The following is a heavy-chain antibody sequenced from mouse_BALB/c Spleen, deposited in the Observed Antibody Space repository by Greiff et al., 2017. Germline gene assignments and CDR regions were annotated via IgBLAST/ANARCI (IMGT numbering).Heavy chain of an antibody. CDR1: GFYIKDTY. J-gene: IGHJ4*01. Sequence: VQLQQSGAELVKPGASVKLSCTASGFYIKDTYMHWVKQRPEQGLEWIGRIDPANGNTKYDPKFQGKATITADTSSNTAYLQLSSLTSEDTAVYYCARMSMDYWGQGTSVTVSS. CDR3: ARMSMDY. CDR2: IDPANGNT. V-gene: IGHV14-3*02.